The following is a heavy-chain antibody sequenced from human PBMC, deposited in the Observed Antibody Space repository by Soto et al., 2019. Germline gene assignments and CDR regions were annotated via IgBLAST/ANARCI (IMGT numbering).Heavy chain of an antibody. J-gene: IGHJ3*02. V-gene: IGHV3-7*03. D-gene: IGHD3-3*01. CDR2: IKQDGSEK. CDR1: GFTFSSYW. Sequence: PGGSLRLSCAASGFTFSSYWMSWVRQAPGKGLEWVANIKQDGSEKYYVDSVKGRFTISRDNAKNSLYLQMNSLRAEDTAVYYCARELRFLEWPLADAFDIWGPGTMVTVSS. CDR3: ARELRFLEWPLADAFDI.